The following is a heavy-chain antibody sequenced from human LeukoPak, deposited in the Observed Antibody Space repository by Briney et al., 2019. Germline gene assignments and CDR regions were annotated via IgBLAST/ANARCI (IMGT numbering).Heavy chain of an antibody. CDR3: ARAQLEYCGMTSCYAFDS. V-gene: IGHV3-30*04. CDR1: GFTISTFA. J-gene: IGHJ4*02. CDR2: ISFDGDEK. D-gene: IGHD2-2*01. Sequence: QTGGSLRLSCAASGFTISTFAMHWVRQAPGKGLEWVAVISFDGDEKYYADSVKGRFTISRDISTNTLYLQMNSLRDVDTAVYYCARAQLEYCGMTSCYAFDSWGQGTLATVSS.